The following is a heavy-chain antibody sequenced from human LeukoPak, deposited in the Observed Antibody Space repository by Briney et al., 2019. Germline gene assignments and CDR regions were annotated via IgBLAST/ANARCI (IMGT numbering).Heavy chain of an antibody. CDR2: ISYDGSIK. D-gene: IGHD5-24*01. CDR1: GFTFSTYA. V-gene: IGHV3-30*18. CDR3: AKGGEMATIEESDY. Sequence: GGSLRLSCAASGFTFSTYAMHWVRQAPGRGLEWVTVISYDGSIKYYADSVKGRFTISRDNSKNTVYLQMHSLRDEDTAVYYCAKGGEMATIEESDYWGQGTLVTVSS. J-gene: IGHJ4*02.